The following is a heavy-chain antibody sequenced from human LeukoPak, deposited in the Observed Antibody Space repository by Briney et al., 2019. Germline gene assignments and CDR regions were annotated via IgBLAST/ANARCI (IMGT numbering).Heavy chain of an antibody. D-gene: IGHD3-10*01. CDR3: ARMGLWFGELLGRRDF. J-gene: IGHJ4*02. CDR1: GFTVSSAY. Sequence: GGSLRLSCAASGFTVSSAYMSWVRQAPGKGLEWVSVIYRAGSTHYADSVKGRFTISRDNSKNTLALQMNSLRVEDSAVYFCARMGLWFGELLGRRDFWGQGTLVTVSS. V-gene: IGHV3-66*01. CDR2: IYRAGST.